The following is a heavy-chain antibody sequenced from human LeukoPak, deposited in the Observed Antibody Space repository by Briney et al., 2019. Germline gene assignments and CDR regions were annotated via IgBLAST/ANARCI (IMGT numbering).Heavy chain of an antibody. CDR1: GFTFSSYG. Sequence: PGGSLRLSCAASGFTFSSYGMSWVRQAPGKGLEWVSAISGSGGSTYYADSVKGRFTISRDNSKNTLYLQMNSLRAGDTAVYYCAKSRSGYYSLDAFDIWGQGTMVTVSS. CDR3: AKSRSGYYSLDAFDI. J-gene: IGHJ3*02. D-gene: IGHD3-22*01. CDR2: ISGSGGST. V-gene: IGHV3-23*01.